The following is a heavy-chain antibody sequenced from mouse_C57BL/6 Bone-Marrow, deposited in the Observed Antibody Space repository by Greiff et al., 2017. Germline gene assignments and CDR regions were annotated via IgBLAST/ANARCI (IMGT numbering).Heavy chain of an antibody. CDR1: GFNIKDDY. CDR3: TPYYSLDY. CDR2: IDPENGDT. D-gene: IGHD2-12*01. J-gene: IGHJ2*01. V-gene: IGHV14-4*01. Sequence: VQLQQSGAELVRPGASVKLSCTASGFNIKDDYMHWVKQRPEQGLEWIGWIDPENGDTAYASKFQGKATITADTSSNTAYLQLSSLTSEDTAVYYCTPYYSLDYWGQGTTLTVSS.